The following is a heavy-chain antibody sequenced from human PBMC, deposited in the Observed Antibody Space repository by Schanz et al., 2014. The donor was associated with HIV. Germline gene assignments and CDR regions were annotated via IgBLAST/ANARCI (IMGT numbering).Heavy chain of an antibody. Sequence: QVQLVQSGTEVQKPGASVKVSCKASGYTFLGYDINWVRQATGQGPEWMGWTNPMNGHTDYAQKFQGRVTMTSDTSTSTAYMELRSLRSEDTAIYYCARGGYYSANEVGFDHWGQGTLVAVSS. CDR3: ARGGYYSANEVGFDH. D-gene: IGHD4-4*01. CDR1: GYTFLGYD. J-gene: IGHJ4*02. CDR2: TNPMNGHT. V-gene: IGHV1-8*01.